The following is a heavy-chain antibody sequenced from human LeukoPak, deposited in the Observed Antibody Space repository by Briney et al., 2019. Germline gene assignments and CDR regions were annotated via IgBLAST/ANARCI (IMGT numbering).Heavy chain of an antibody. J-gene: IGHJ4*02. CDR3: AGVDGLSGKYSFDY. CDR2: IGTAGDS. V-gene: IGHV3-13*01. Sequence: GGSLRLSCAASGFTFSRYDMRWVRQSIGRGLEWVSAIGTAGDSYYPDSVKGRFTISRENAKNSLYLQMNSLRAGDTAVYFCAGVDGLSGKYSFDYWGQGTLVTVS. D-gene: IGHD1-26*01. CDR1: GFTFSRYD.